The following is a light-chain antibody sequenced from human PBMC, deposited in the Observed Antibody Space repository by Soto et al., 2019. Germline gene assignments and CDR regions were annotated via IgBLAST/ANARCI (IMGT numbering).Light chain of an antibody. V-gene: IGLV4-69*01. J-gene: IGLJ3*02. CDR3: QTWGTGIRV. Sequence: QPVLTQSPSASASLGASVKLTCTLSSGHSSYVIAWHQQQPDKGPRYLMRVNSDGSHIKGYGIPDRFSGSSSGAERYLTISSLQSEDEADYYCQTWGTGIRVFGGGTKVTVL. CDR2: VNSDGSH. CDR1: SGHSSYV.